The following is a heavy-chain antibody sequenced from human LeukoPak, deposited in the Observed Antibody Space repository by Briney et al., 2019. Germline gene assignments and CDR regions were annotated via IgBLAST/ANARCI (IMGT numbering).Heavy chain of an antibody. J-gene: IGHJ6*02. V-gene: IGHV3-30-3*01. CDR1: GFTFSSYA. D-gene: IGHD1-26*01. Sequence: GGSLRLSCAASGFTFSSYAMHWVRQAPGKGLEWVAVISYDGSNKYYADSVKGRFTISRDNSKNTLYLQMNSLRAEDTAVYYCASRSGSYSDYYYYGMDVWGQGTTVTVSS. CDR3: ASRSGSYSDYYYYGMDV. CDR2: ISYDGSNK.